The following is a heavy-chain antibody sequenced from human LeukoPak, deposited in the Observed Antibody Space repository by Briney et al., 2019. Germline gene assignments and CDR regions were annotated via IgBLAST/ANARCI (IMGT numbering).Heavy chain of an antibody. J-gene: IGHJ4*02. D-gene: IGHD5-24*01. Sequence: SETLSLTCAVSGGSISSSNWWSWVRQPPGKGLEWIGEIYHSGSTNYNPSLKSRVTVSLDKSKNQFSLNLSSVTAADTAMYYCARHGSHNYFDYWGQGTLVTVSS. CDR2: IYHSGST. CDR1: GGSISSSNW. CDR3: ARHGSHNYFDY. V-gene: IGHV4-4*02.